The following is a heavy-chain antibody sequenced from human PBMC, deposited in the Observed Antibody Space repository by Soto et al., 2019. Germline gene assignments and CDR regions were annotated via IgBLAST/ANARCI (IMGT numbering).Heavy chain of an antibody. D-gene: IGHD3-22*01. CDR1: GFRFSDYS. CDR3: SRDRYYDSSGYYTDAFDI. V-gene: IGHV3-48*02. J-gene: IGHJ3*02. Sequence: PGGSLILSCAASGFRFSDYSMNWVRQAPGRGLEWVSYIDTSSRTKFYADSVKGRFTISRDNAKNSLFLQMNSLSDEDTAVYYCSRDRYYDSSGYYTDAFDIWGQGTMVTVSS. CDR2: IDTSSRTK.